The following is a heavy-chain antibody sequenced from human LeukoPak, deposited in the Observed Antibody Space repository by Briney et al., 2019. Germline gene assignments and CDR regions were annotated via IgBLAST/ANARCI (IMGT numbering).Heavy chain of an antibody. D-gene: IGHD6-13*01. J-gene: IGHJ4*02. CDR2: ISYGGSEK. CDR3: ARDRERRWYVADY. V-gene: IGHV3-30*04. Sequence: PGGSLRLSCVASGFTFSNYAMHWVRQAPGKGLEWVALISYGGSEKDYSGSVKGRLTISRDNSKNMLYLQMNSLRAEDTAVYYCARDRERRWYVADYWGQGTLVTVSS. CDR1: GFTFSNYA.